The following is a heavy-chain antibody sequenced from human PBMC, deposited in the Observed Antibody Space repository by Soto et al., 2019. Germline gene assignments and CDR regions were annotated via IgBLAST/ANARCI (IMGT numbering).Heavy chain of an antibody. CDR2: ISGSGGNT. CDR3: AKDNTLSVAARGKRLDY. CDR1: GFTFSNYA. Sequence: GGSLRLSCAASGFTFSNYAMTWVRQAPGKGLEWLSGISGSGGNTYYADSVKGRFTISRDNSKNTLYLQMNSLRAEDTAVYYCAKDNTLSVAARGKRLDYWGQGTLVTVSS. J-gene: IGHJ4*02. D-gene: IGHD6-6*01. V-gene: IGHV3-23*01.